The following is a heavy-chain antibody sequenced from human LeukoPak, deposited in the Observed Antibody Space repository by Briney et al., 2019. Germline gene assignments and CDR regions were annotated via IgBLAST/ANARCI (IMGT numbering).Heavy chain of an antibody. J-gene: IGHJ4*02. CDR3: ARVSDY. Sequence: SETLSLTCTVSGGSISSSSYYWGWIRQPPGQGLEWIGEVNHSGSTNYNPSLKSRVTMSIDTSKSQFSLRLTSVTAADTAVYFCARVSDYWGQGTLVTVSS. CDR2: VNHSGST. V-gene: IGHV4-39*07. CDR1: GGSISSSSYY.